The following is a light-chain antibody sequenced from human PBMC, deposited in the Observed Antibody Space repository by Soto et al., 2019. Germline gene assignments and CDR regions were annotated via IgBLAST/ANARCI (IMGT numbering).Light chain of an antibody. J-gene: IGKJ1*01. V-gene: IGKV1-5*03. CDR3: LQYDTYSRT. Sequence: IPMTQSPSTLSASVGDRVTITCRASQSISSWLAWYQQKPGKAPKLLISNASNLESGVPSRFSGSGSGTEFTLTISSLQPDDFAPYYCLQYDTYSRTFGQGTQVEIK. CDR2: NAS. CDR1: QSISSW.